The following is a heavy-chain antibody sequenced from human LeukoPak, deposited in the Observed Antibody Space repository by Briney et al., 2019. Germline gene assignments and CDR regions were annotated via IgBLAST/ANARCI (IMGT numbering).Heavy chain of an antibody. CDR2: VNPNSGNT. CDR1: GYTFTGYY. J-gene: IGHJ4*02. V-gene: IGHV1-8*02. CDR3: ARGTTAGTPYYFDL. Sequence: ASVKVSCKASGYTFTGYYMHWVRQATGQGLEWMGWVNPNSGNTGYAQKFQGRVTMTRDTSISTVYMELSSLRSEDTAVYYCARGTTAGTPYYFDLWGQGTLVTVSS. D-gene: IGHD6-13*01.